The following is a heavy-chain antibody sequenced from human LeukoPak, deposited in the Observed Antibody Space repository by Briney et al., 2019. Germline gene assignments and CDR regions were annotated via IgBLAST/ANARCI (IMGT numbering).Heavy chain of an antibody. V-gene: IGHV3-72*01. Sequence: PGGSLRLSCAASGFTFSDHYMDWVRQAPGKGLEWVGRTRNKANSYTTEYAASVKGRFTISRDDSKNSLYLQINSLKTEDTAVYYCSRVVVRGIIITEYYFDYWGQGTLVTVSS. J-gene: IGHJ4*02. CDR1: GFTFSDHY. D-gene: IGHD3-10*01. CDR3: SRVVVRGIIITEYYFDY. CDR2: TRNKANSYTT.